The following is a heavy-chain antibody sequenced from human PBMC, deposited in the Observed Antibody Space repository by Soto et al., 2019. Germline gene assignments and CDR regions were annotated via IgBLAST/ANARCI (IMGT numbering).Heavy chain of an antibody. Sequence: GGSLRLSCAASGFTFSSYWMSWVRQAPGKGLEWVANIKQDGSEKYYVDSVKGRFTISRDNAKNSLYLQMNSLRAEDTAVYYCAREFFPTTITLYYYYYYMDVWGKGTTVTVSS. V-gene: IGHV3-7*01. CDR2: IKQDGSEK. J-gene: IGHJ6*03. CDR3: AREFFPTTITLYYYYYYMDV. D-gene: IGHD4-17*01. CDR1: GFTFSSYW.